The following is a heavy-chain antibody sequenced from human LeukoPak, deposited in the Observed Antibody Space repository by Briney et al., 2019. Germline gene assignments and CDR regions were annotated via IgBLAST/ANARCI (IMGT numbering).Heavy chain of an antibody. Sequence: ASVKVSCKASGYTVTGYYMHWVRQAPGQGLEWMGWINPNSGGTNYAQKFQGRVTMTRDTSISTAYMELSRLRSDDTAVYYCARGDIVVVVARYPDYWGQGTLVTVSS. D-gene: IGHD2-15*01. V-gene: IGHV1-2*02. J-gene: IGHJ4*02. CDR2: INPNSGGT. CDR3: ARGDIVVVVARYPDY. CDR1: GYTVTGYY.